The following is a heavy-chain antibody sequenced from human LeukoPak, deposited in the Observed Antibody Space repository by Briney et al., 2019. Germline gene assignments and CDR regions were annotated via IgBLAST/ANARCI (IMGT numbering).Heavy chain of an antibody. J-gene: IGHJ4*02. D-gene: IGHD3-22*01. Sequence: GGTLRSSCAAPGFTFSSYGMSWVRQAPGKGLEWVSAISGSGGSTYYADSVKGRFTISRDNSKNTLYLQMNSLRAEDTAVYYCAKDTGYDSSGLIDYWGQGTLVTVSS. CDR2: ISGSGGST. V-gene: IGHV3-23*01. CDR1: GFTFSSYG. CDR3: AKDTGYDSSGLIDY.